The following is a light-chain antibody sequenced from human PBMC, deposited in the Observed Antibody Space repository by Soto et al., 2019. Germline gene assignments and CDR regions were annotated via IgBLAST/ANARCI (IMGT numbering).Light chain of an antibody. CDR2: GAF. Sequence: EIVMTQSPVTLSVSPGERATLSFRASQSVSSNLAWYQQKPGQAPSLLIYGAFTRATGIPARFSGTGSGTEFTLTISSLQPDDFATYYCQQYYSYWTFGQGTKVDIK. J-gene: IGKJ1*01. CDR3: QQYYSYWT. CDR1: QSVSSN. V-gene: IGKV3-15*01.